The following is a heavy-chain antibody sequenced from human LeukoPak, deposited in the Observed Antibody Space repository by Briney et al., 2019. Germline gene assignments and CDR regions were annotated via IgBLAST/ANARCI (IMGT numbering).Heavy chain of an antibody. CDR2: ITSDGGSI. CDR3: ARGSDIAAAVKIYGSEF. V-gene: IGHV3-64*04. CDR1: RFTFSNFN. J-gene: IGHJ4*02. D-gene: IGHD6-13*01. Sequence: GGSLRLSCSASRFTFSNFNMHWVRQAPGKGLQFVSGITSDGGSIDYADSVRGRFTISRDNAKNTLYLQMNSLRVEDTAVYYCARGSDIAAAVKIYGSEFWGQGTLVTVSS.